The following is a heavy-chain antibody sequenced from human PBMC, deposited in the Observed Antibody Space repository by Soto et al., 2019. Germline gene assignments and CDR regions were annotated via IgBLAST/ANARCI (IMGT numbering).Heavy chain of an antibody. CDR2: VGDDGRNK. CDR1: GFTFNTYG. Sequence: QVQLVESGGGVVQPGRSLRLSCAASGFTFNTYGMHWVRQVPGKGLEWVALVGDDGRNKYYVDSVKGRFTISSDNSKTTLYLEMNSLRDEDTAVYYCVRAAGYSGYDYVYYYGMDVWGQGTTVTVSS. V-gene: IGHV3-33*01. CDR3: VRAAGYSGYDYVYYYGMDV. D-gene: IGHD5-12*01. J-gene: IGHJ6*02.